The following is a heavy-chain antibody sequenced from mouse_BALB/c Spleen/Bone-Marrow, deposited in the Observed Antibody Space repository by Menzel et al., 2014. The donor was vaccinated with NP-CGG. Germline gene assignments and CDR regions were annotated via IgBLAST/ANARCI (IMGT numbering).Heavy chain of an antibody. Sequence: DVQLQESGAELVKPGASVKLSCTASGFNIKDTYMHWVKQRPEQGLEWIGRIDPANGNTKYDPKFQGKATITAGTSSNTAYLQLSNLTSEDTAVYYCARYYYGYYFDYWGQGTTLTVSS. CDR1: GFNIKDTY. CDR2: IDPANGNT. CDR3: ARYYYGYYFDY. V-gene: IGHV14-3*02. D-gene: IGHD1-1*01. J-gene: IGHJ2*01.